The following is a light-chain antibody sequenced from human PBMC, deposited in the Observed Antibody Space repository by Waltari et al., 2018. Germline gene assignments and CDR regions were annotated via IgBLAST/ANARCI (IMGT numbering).Light chain of an antibody. J-gene: IGKJ1*01. CDR1: QSVRRA. CDR2: DAS. CDR3: QHYVRLPVA. V-gene: IGKV3-20*01. Sequence: DIVLTPSPGPLSLSPGERATPSCRASQSVRRAFAWYQQRPGQAPRLLIYDASNRANGIPDRFSGSGSGTDFSLTISRLEPEDFAVYYCQHYVRLPVAFGQGTKVEIK.